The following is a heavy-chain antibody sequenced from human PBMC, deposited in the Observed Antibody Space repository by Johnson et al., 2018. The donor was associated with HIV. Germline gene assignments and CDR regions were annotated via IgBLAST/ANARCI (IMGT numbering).Heavy chain of an antibody. Sequence: EVQLVESGGGLVQPGGSLRLSCAASGFTVSSNYMSWVRQAPGKGLEWVSVIYSGGSTYYADSVKGRFTITRDNSKNTRYLQMNSLRAEDTAVYYCAKSSRRDIDKDEAFDIWGQGTMVTVSS. J-gene: IGHJ3*02. CDR1: GFTVSSNY. D-gene: IGHD2-15*01. CDR2: IYSGGST. CDR3: AKSSRRDIDKDEAFDI. V-gene: IGHV3-66*01.